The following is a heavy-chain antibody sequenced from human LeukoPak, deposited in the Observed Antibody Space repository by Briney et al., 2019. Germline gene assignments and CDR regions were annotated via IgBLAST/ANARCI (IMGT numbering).Heavy chain of an antibody. Sequence: PSETLSPTCAVYGGSFSGYYWSWIRQPPGKGLEWIGEINHSGSTNYNPSLKSRVTISVDTSKNQFSLKLSSVTAADTAVYYCARLDSVVVTAIRKFDYWGQGTLVTVSS. J-gene: IGHJ4*02. CDR2: INHSGST. CDR1: GGSFSGYY. CDR3: ARLDSVVVTAIRKFDY. V-gene: IGHV4-34*01. D-gene: IGHD2-21*02.